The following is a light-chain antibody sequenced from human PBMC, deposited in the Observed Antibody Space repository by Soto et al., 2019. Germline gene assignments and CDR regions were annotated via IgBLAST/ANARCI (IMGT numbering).Light chain of an antibody. CDR1: QTISSW. Sequence: DIPMTQSPSTLSGSVGDRVTITCRAGQTISSWLAWYQQKPGKAPKLLIYKASTLKSGVPSRFSGSGSGREFTLTISSLQPDDFATYYCQHYNSYSEAFGQGTKVELK. V-gene: IGKV1-5*03. CDR2: KAS. J-gene: IGKJ1*01. CDR3: QHYNSYSEA.